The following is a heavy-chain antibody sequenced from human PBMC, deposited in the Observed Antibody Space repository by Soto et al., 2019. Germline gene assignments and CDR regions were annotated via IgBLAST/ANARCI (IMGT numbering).Heavy chain of an antibody. CDR3: AKDKPDKAMVDY. CDR2: ISYDGSNK. Sequence: QVQLVESGGGVVQPGRSLRLSCAASGFTFSSYGMHWVRQAPGKGLEWVAVISYDGSNKYYADSVKGRFTISRDNSKNTLYLQMNSLRAEDTAVYYCAKDKPDKAMVDYWGQGTLVTVSS. J-gene: IGHJ4*02. CDR1: GFTFSSYG. D-gene: IGHD5-18*01. V-gene: IGHV3-30*18.